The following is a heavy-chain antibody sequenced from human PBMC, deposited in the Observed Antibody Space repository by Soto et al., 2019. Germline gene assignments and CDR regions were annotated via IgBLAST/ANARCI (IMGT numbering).Heavy chain of an antibody. CDR1: GYTFTSYA. Sequence: ASVKVSCKASGYTFTSYAMHWVRQAPGQRLEWMGWINAGNGNTKYSQKFQGRVTITRDTSASTAYMELSSLRSEDTAVYYCGRDELELPHHDAFDIWGQGTMVTVSS. CDR2: INAGNGNT. CDR3: GRDELELPHHDAFDI. V-gene: IGHV1-3*01. J-gene: IGHJ3*02. D-gene: IGHD1-7*01.